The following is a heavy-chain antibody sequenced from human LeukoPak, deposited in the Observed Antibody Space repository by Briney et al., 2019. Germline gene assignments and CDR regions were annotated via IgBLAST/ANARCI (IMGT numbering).Heavy chain of an antibody. CDR2: IRDSGGNT. D-gene: IGHD3-22*01. Sequence: GGSLRLSCAASGFTFRSYAMSWVRQAPGKGLEWVSVIRDSGGNTYYADSVKGRFTISRDNSKNTMYLQMNSLRADDTAVYYCAKDTSAYYYDSSGLRYDYWGQGTLVTVSS. J-gene: IGHJ4*02. V-gene: IGHV3-23*01. CDR3: AKDTSAYYYDSSGLRYDY. CDR1: GFTFRSYA.